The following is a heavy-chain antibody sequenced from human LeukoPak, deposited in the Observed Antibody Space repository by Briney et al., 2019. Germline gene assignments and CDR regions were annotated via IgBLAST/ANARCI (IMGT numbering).Heavy chain of an antibody. D-gene: IGHD3-22*01. V-gene: IGHV1-46*01. Sequence: ASVKVSCKASGYTFTGYYMHWVRQAPGQGLEWMGIINPSGGSTSYAQKFQGRVTMTRDTSTSTVYMELSSLRSEDTAVYYCARDRVADSSGYYFDYWGQGTLVTVSS. J-gene: IGHJ4*02. CDR2: INPSGGST. CDR1: GYTFTGYY. CDR3: ARDRVADSSGYYFDY.